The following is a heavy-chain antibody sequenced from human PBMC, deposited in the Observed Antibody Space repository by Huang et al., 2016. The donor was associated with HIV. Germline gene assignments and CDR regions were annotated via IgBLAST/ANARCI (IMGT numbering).Heavy chain of an antibody. V-gene: IGHV3-48*02. CDR2: ISSSSSTI. D-gene: IGHD3-3*01. CDR1: GLPFSTYS. Sequence: EVQLVESGGGLVQPGGSLRLSCAASGLPFSTYSMNWVRQAREKGLECVSYISSSSSTIYYADSVKGRFTISRDNAKNSLFLQMNSLRDEDTAVYYCARGIRYFGVVAYFDYWGQGALVTVSS. J-gene: IGHJ4*02. CDR3: ARGIRYFGVVAYFDY.